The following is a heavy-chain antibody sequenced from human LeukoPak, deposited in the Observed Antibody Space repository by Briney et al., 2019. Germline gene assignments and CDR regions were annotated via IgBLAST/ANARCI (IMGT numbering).Heavy chain of an antibody. V-gene: IGHV3-74*01. CDR1: GFTFSTYW. Sequence: GGSLRLSCAASGFTFSTYWIHWVRQAPGKGLVWVSRINTDGSTTNYADSVKGRFTISRDNAKSTLYLQMNSLRADDTAVYYCARDTYDILTGYYKWAFDIWGQGTMVTVSS. J-gene: IGHJ3*02. CDR3: ARDTYDILTGYYKWAFDI. D-gene: IGHD3-9*01. CDR2: INTDGSTT.